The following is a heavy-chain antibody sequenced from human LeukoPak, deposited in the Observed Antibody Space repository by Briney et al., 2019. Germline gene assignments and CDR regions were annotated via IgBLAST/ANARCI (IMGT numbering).Heavy chain of an antibody. Sequence: PGGSLRLSCAASGFTFSSYGMHWVRQAPGKGLEWVAVISYDGSNKYYADSVKGRFTISRDNSKNTLYLQMNSLRAEDTAVYYCAKPIVVVRLLPGWDWGQGTLVTVSS. V-gene: IGHV3-30*18. D-gene: IGHD3-22*01. CDR1: GFTFSSYG. J-gene: IGHJ4*02. CDR3: AKPIVVVRLLPGWD. CDR2: ISYDGSNK.